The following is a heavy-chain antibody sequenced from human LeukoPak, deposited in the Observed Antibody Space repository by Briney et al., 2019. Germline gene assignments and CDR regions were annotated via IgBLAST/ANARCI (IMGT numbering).Heavy chain of an antibody. CDR3: ARVGYTTRGGASDI. J-gene: IGHJ3*02. D-gene: IGHD5-12*01. Sequence: KTSETLSLTCTVSGGSISSGGYYWSWIRQPPGRGLEWIGYIYHSGSTYYNPSLKSRVTISVDRSKNQFSLKLSSVTAADTAVYYCARVGYTTRGGASDIWGQGTMVTVSS. V-gene: IGHV4-30-2*01. CDR1: GGSISSGGYY. CDR2: IYHSGST.